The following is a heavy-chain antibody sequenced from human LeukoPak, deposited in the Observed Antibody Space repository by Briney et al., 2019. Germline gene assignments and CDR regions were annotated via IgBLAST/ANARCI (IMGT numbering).Heavy chain of an antibody. CDR1: GGTFSKCA. V-gene: IGHV1-69*13. CDR2: IVPIFGLA. J-gene: IGHJ6*03. Sequence: SVKVSCKASGGTFSKCAISWVRQAPGQGLEWMGGIVPIFGLANYAQKFQGRVTITVDEVTSTAYMELSSLRSEDTAVYYCARNRPERHENYYYYYYMDVWGKGTTVTVSS. D-gene: IGHD2/OR15-2a*01. CDR3: ARNRPERHENYYYYYYMDV.